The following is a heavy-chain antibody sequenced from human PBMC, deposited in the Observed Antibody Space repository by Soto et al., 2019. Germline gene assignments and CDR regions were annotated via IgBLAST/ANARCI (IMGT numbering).Heavy chain of an antibody. J-gene: IGHJ4*02. D-gene: IGHD2-15*01. CDR1: GFTFSSYA. CDR3: ARGRGSCYSRCDYFDY. V-gene: IGHV3-30-3*01. Sequence: QVQLVESGGGVVQPGRSLRLSCAASGFTFSSYAMHWVRQAPGKGLEWVAVISYDGSNKYYADSVKGRFTISRDNSKNTLYLQMNSLRAEDTAVYYCARGRGSCYSRCDYFDYWGQGTLVTVSS. CDR2: ISYDGSNK.